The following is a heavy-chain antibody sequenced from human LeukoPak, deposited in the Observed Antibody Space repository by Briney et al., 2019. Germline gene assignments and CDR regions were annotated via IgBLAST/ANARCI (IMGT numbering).Heavy chain of an antibody. CDR3: TRAGKDGKAVNTHTRRALNSPVHDY. Sequence: PSETLSLTCAVSGGSFSGYYWSWIRQPPGKGLEWIGEINHSGSTNYNPSFKSRVTISVDTSKNQCSLKLSCDNAEDTVEYYLTRAGKDGKAVNTHTRRALNSPVHDYWGQGTLVTVSS. D-gene: IGHD1-26*01. CDR1: GGSFSGYY. V-gene: IGHV4-34*01. J-gene: IGHJ4*02. CDR2: INHSGST.